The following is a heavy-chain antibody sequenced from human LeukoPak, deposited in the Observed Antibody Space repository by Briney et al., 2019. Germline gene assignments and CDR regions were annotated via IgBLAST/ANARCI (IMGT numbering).Heavy chain of an antibody. CDR2: IRYDGSNK. D-gene: IGHD3-22*01. J-gene: IGHJ4*02. Sequence: GGSLRLSCAASGFTFSSYGMHWVRQAPGKGLEWVAFIRYDGSNKYYADSVKGRFTISRDNSKNTLYLQMNSLRAEDTAVYYCAKDPPYYYGSSGYPSYFDYWGQGTLVTVSS. CDR3: AKDPPYYYGSSGYPSYFDY. CDR1: GFTFSSYG. V-gene: IGHV3-30*02.